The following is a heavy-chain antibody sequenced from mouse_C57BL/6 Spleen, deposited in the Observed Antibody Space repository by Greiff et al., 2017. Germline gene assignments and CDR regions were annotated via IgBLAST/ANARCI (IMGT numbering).Heavy chain of an antibody. D-gene: IGHD2-5*01. CDR3: ARGSNPFAY. CDR1: GFTFSSYG. V-gene: IGHV5-6*01. Sequence: EVKVVESGGDLVKPGGSLKLSCAASGFTFSSYGMSWVRQTPDKRLEWVATISSGGSYTYYPDSVKGRFTISRDNAKNTLYLQMSSLKSEDTAMYYCARGSNPFAYWGQGTLVTVSA. CDR2: ISSGGSYT. J-gene: IGHJ3*01.